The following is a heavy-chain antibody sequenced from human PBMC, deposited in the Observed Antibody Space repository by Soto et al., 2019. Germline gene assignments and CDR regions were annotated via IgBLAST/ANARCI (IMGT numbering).Heavy chain of an antibody. Sequence: PSETLSLTCPVSGGSISSYYWSWIRQPDGKGLEWIGRIYTSGGTNYTPSLKSRVTMSVDTSKSQFSLKLSAVTAADTAVYYCATTPKGYNWNYFDHWGQGALVTVSS. CDR1: GGSISSYY. J-gene: IGHJ4*02. D-gene: IGHD1-20*01. CDR2: IYTSGGT. CDR3: ATTPKGYNWNYFDH. V-gene: IGHV4-4*07.